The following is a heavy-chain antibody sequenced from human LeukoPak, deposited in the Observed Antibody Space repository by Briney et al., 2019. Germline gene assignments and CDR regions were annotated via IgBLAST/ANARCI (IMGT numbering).Heavy chain of an antibody. J-gene: IGHJ4*02. V-gene: IGHV3-20*04. CDR2: IRGDAGST. CDR3: AKGGSFRAFDY. Sequence: RPGGSLRLSCAASGFTFDAFGMTWVRQAPGKGLEWVSAIRGDAGSTGYADSVKGRFTISRDNTRNSLYLQMNSLRADDTALYYCAKGGSFRAFDYWGQGTLVTVSS. CDR1: GFTFDAFG. D-gene: IGHD6-13*01.